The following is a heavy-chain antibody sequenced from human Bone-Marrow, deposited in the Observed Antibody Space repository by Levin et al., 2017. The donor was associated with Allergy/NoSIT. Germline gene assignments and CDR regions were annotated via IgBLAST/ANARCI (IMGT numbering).Heavy chain of an antibody. Sequence: GGSLRLSCKASGYTFTSYGISWVRQAPGQGLEWMGWISAYNGNTNYAQKLQGRVTMTTDTSTSTAYMELRSLRSDDTAVYYCARDWTGDYSAFDIWGQGTMVTVSS. J-gene: IGHJ3*02. CDR1: GYTFTSYG. D-gene: IGHD4-17*01. CDR3: ARDWTGDYSAFDI. V-gene: IGHV1-18*01. CDR2: ISAYNGNT.